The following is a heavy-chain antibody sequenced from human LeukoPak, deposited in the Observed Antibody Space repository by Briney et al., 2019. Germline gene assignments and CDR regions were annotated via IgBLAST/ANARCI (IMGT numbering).Heavy chain of an antibody. J-gene: IGHJ4*02. CDR1: GFTFSTYW. CDR3: ARGDKFSGDY. Sequence: GGSLRLSCAASGFTFSTYWMSWVRQAPGKGREWGANIHKDGNEKYYVDSVKGRFTISRDNAKNSLYLQMNSLRAEDTAVYYCARGDKFSGDYWGQGTLVTVSS. CDR2: IHKDGNEK. V-gene: IGHV3-7*04. D-gene: IGHD2-15*01.